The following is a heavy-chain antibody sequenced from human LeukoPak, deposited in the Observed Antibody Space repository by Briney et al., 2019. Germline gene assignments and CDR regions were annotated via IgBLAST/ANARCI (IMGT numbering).Heavy chain of an antibody. V-gene: IGHV4-59*12. Sequence: PSETLSLTCTVSGGSISSYYWSWIRQPPGKGLERIGYIYYSGSTNYNPSLKSRVTISVDTSKNQFSLKLSSVTAADTAVFYCARVAYSGYDYRGYFDYWGQGTLVTVSS. CDR3: ARVAYSGYDYRGYFDY. CDR2: IYYSGST. J-gene: IGHJ4*02. D-gene: IGHD5-12*01. CDR1: GGSISSYY.